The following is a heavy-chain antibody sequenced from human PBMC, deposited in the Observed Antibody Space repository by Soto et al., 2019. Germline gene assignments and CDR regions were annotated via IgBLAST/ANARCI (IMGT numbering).Heavy chain of an antibody. Sequence: PGGSLRLSCAASGFTFSSYAMNWVRQAPGKGLEWVSSVSGGGETTYYADSVKGRFTFSRDNSKSTLYLQMNSLRAEDTAIYYCAKPNHQANALDIWGQGTMVTVSS. CDR3: AKPNHQANALDI. CDR2: VSGGGETT. J-gene: IGHJ3*02. V-gene: IGHV3-23*01. CDR1: GFTFSSYA.